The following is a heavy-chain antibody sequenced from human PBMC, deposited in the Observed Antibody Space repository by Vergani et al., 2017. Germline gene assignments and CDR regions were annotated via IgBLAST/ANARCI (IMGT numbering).Heavy chain of an antibody. CDR2: ISPDGFST. Sequence: QVQLVQSGAEVKKPGSSVKVSCKASGGTFTAYYIHWVRQAPEQGLEWVGVISPDGFSTFYAQKFQGRVTITRDTSTSTVYVEVTSLRSDDTAVYYCAREPPLAGFLDYWGQGTLVTVSS. D-gene: IGHD6-19*01. J-gene: IGHJ4*02. V-gene: IGHV1-46*03. CDR3: AREPPLAGFLDY. CDR1: GGTFTAYY.